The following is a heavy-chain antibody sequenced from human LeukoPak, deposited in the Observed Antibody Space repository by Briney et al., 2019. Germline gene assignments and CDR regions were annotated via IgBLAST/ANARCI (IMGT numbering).Heavy chain of an antibody. CDR2: INPNSGGT. CDR3: ARDGYNYGPPPYYFDY. CDR1: GYTFTGYY. V-gene: IGHV1-2*02. J-gene: IGHJ4*02. D-gene: IGHD5-24*01. Sequence: GASVKVSCKASGYTFTGYYMHWVRQAPGQGLEWMGWINPNSGGTNYAQKFQGRVTMTMDTSISTAYMELSRLRSDDTAVYYCARDGYNYGPPPYYFDYWGQGTLVTVSS.